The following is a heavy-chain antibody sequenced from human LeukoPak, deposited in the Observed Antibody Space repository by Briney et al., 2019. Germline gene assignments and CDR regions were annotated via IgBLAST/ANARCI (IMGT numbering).Heavy chain of an antibody. CDR3: TRAITRTTPWFDP. CDR1: GFTFGDYA. CDR2: IRSKAYGGTT. V-gene: IGHV3-49*04. J-gene: IGHJ5*02. Sequence: GGSLRLSCTASGFTFGDYAMSWVRQAPGKGLEWVGFIRSKAYGGTTEYAASVKGRFTISRDDSKSIAYLQMNSLKTEDTAVYYCTRAITRTTPWFDPWGQGTLVTVSS. D-gene: IGHD1-7*01.